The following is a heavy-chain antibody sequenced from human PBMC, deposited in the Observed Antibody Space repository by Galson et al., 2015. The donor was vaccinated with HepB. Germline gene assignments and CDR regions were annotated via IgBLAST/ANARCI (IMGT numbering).Heavy chain of an antibody. V-gene: IGHV3-7*01. J-gene: IGHJ4*02. Sequence: SLRLSCAASAFTFSNYAVNWVRQAPGKGLEWVGNINLDGSANFYVDSVKGRFTISRDNAKNSVYLQMSSLRAEDTAVYYCGVKDSGYWGQGTLVTVSS. D-gene: IGHD3-10*01. CDR1: AFTFSNYA. CDR2: INLDGSAN. CDR3: GVKDSGY.